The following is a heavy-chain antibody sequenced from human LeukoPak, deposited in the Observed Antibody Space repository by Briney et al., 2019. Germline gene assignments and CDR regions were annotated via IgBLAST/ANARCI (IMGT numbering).Heavy chain of an antibody. Sequence: SETLSLTCTVSGGSISSYYWSWIRQPPGKGLEWIGYIYTSGSTNYNPSLKSRVTISVDTSKNQFSLKLSSVTAADTAVYYCARLQGEDHMTYYYGMDVWGQGTTVTVSS. J-gene: IGHJ6*02. CDR1: GGSISSYY. V-gene: IGHV4-4*09. CDR3: ARLQGEDHMTYYYGMDV. CDR2: IYTSGST. D-gene: IGHD3-10*01.